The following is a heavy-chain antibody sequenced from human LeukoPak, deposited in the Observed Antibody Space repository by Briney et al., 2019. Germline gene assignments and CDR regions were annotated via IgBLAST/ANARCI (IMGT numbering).Heavy chain of an antibody. D-gene: IGHD3-16*01. CDR1: GFSFRRFA. V-gene: IGHV3-23*01. CDR3: AKGAWLDY. J-gene: IGHJ4*02. Sequence: PGGSLRLSCAAAGFSFRRFAMSWVRQAPGKGLEWVSFISEGDDGPYYADSVKGRFTVSRDNSKDTLYLQMNSLRAEDTAVYYCAKGAWLDYWGQGTLVTVSS. CDR2: ISEGDDGP.